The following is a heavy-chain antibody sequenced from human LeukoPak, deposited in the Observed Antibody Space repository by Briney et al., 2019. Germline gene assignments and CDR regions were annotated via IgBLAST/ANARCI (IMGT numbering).Heavy chain of an antibody. CDR1: GGSISSYY. Sequence: PSETLSLTCTVSGGSISSYYWSWIRQPAGKGLEWIGRIYTSGSTNYNPSLKSRVAISVDTSKNQFSLKLSSVTAADTAVYYCARMGTLGYCSSTSCYAIDYWGQGTLVTVSS. CDR2: IYTSGST. V-gene: IGHV4-4*07. J-gene: IGHJ4*02. CDR3: ARMGTLGYCSSTSCYAIDY. D-gene: IGHD2-2*01.